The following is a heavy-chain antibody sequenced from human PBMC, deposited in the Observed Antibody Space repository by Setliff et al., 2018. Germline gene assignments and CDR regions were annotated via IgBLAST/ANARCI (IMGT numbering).Heavy chain of an antibody. CDR3: ARHLLVQGTYHFDY. V-gene: IGHV4-39*01. CDR2: MYYSGST. D-gene: IGHD3-10*01. J-gene: IGHJ4*02. CDR1: GGSISSGSYY. Sequence: SETLSRTCSVSGGSISSGSYYWGWIRQSPGKGLEWIGSMYYSGSTYYNPSLKGRVTLSVDTTKNQFSLKLTSMTAADTAVYFCARHLLVQGTYHFDYWGQGSPVTVSS.